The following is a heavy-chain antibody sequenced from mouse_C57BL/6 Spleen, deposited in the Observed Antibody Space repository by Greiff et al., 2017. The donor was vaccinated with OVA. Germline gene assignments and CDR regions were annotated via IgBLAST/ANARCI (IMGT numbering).Heavy chain of an antibody. CDR2: ISDGGSYT. Sequence: EVMLVESGGGLVKPGGSLKLSCAASGFTFSSYAMSWVRQTPEKRLEWVATISDGGSYTYYPDNVKGRFTISRDNAKNNLYLQMSHLKSEDTAMYYCAREEGYLYYAMDYWGQGTSVTVSS. V-gene: IGHV5-4*01. CDR1: GFTFSSYA. J-gene: IGHJ4*01. D-gene: IGHD2-2*01. CDR3: AREEGYLYYAMDY.